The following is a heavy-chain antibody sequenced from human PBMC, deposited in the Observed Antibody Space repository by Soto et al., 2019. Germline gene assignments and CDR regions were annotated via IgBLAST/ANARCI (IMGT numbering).Heavy chain of an antibody. CDR1: GGTFRNYA. Sequence: GASVKVSCKASGGTFRNYAISWVRQAPGQGLEWMGGIIPMFETVNYQQRFQGRVTITADESTTTAYMELSSLRSDDTAVYYCARGWDYYFGMDVWGQGTTVTVSS. J-gene: IGHJ6*02. V-gene: IGHV1-69*13. D-gene: IGHD1-26*01. CDR3: ARGWDYYFGMDV. CDR2: IIPMFETV.